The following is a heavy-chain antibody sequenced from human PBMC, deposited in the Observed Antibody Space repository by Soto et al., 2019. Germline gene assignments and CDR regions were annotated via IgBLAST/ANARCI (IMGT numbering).Heavy chain of an antibody. CDR2: ISGSGGST. Sequence: LRLSCAASGFTFSSYAVSWVRQAPGKGLEWVSAISGSGGSTYYADSVKGRFTISRDNSKNTLYLQMNSLRAEDTAVYYCAKVKYDSSGTDAFDIWGQGTMVTVSS. CDR3: AKVKYDSSGTDAFDI. J-gene: IGHJ3*02. CDR1: GFTFSSYA. V-gene: IGHV3-23*01. D-gene: IGHD3-22*01.